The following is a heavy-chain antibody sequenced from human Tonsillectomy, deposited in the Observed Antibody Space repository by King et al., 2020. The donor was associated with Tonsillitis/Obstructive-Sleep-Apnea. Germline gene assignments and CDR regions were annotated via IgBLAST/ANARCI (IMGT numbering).Heavy chain of an antibody. Sequence: HVQLVESGGGVVQPGRSLRLSCAASGFTFSSYAMHWVRQAPGKGLEWVAVISYDGSNKYYADSVKGRFTISRDNSKNTLYLQMNSLRAEDTAVYYCARDPSGQYDFWSCYTPITYDMYVWGKGTAVTVPS. CDR1: GFTFSSYA. CDR2: ISYDGSNK. V-gene: IGHV3-30*04. CDR3: ARDPSGQYDFWSCYTPITYDMYV. D-gene: IGHD3-3*01. J-gene: IGHJ6*03.